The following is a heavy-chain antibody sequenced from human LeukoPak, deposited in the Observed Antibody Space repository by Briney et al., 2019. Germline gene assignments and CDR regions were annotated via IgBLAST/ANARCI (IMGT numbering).Heavy chain of an antibody. CDR1: GFTFTTHA. Sequence: GGSLRLSCAASGFTFTTHAMSWVRQAPGKGLEWVSAISGSGDRTHYADSVKGRFTVSRDTSKNTLFLQLNSLRAEDTAVYYCAKLLRGVVVPYFDSWGQGTLVTVSS. J-gene: IGHJ4*02. D-gene: IGHD3-10*01. CDR2: ISGSGDRT. V-gene: IGHV3-23*01. CDR3: AKLLRGVVVPYFDS.